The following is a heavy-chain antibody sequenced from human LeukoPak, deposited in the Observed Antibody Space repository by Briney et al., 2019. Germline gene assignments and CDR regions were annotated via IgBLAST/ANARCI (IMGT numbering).Heavy chain of an antibody. Sequence: PSETLSLTCTVSGGSISSGSYYWSWLRQPAGKEREWIMRTYTSGSTNYNPSLQSRVTISVDTSKNQFSLQLSSVTAADKAVYYCARDIVVVTRGWFDPWGQGTLVTVSS. J-gene: IGHJ5*02. V-gene: IGHV4-61*02. CDR1: GGSISSGSYY. D-gene: IGHD2-15*01. CDR2: TYTSGST. CDR3: ARDIVVVTRGWFDP.